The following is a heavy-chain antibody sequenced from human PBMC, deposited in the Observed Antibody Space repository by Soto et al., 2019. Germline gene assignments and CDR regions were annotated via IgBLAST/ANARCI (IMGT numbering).Heavy chain of an antibody. V-gene: IGHV3-30-3*01. CDR2: ISYDGSNK. CDR1: GFTFSSYA. Sequence: PGGSLRLSCAASGFTFSSYAMHWVRQAPGKGLEWVAVISYDGSNKYYADSLKGRFTISRDNSKNTLYLQMSSLRAEDTAVYYCARVPSSSGRAHFDYWGQGT. CDR3: ARVPSSSGRAHFDY. D-gene: IGHD2-15*01. J-gene: IGHJ4*02.